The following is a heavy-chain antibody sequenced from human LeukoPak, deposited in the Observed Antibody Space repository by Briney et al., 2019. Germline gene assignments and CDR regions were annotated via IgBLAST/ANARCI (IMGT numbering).Heavy chain of an antibody. CDR3: ARSPGITIFGVVIPYYMDV. D-gene: IGHD3-3*01. CDR1: GGSISSYY. CDR2: IYYSGST. V-gene: IGHV4-59*01. Sequence: SETLSLTCTVSGGSISSYYWSWIRQPPGKGLEWLGYIYYSGSTNYNPSPKSRVTISVDTSKNQFSLKLSSVTAADTAVYYCARSPGITIFGVVIPYYMDVWGKGTTVTVSS. J-gene: IGHJ6*03.